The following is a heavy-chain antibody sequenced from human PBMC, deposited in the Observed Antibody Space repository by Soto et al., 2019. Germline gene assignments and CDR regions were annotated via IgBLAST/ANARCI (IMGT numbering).Heavy chain of an antibody. D-gene: IGHD3-10*01. CDR1: GYTFTSYD. Sequence: ASVKVSCKASGYTFTSYDINWVRQATGQGLEWMGWMNPNSGNTGYAQKFQGRVTMTRNTSISTAYMELSSLRSEDTAVYYCARVDRLITMVRGPPGDYYYMDVWGKGTTVTVSS. V-gene: IGHV1-8*01. CDR3: ARVDRLITMVRGPPGDYYYMDV. J-gene: IGHJ6*03. CDR2: MNPNSGNT.